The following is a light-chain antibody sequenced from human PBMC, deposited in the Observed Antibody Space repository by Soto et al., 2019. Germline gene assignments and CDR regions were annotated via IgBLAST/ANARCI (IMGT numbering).Light chain of an antibody. Sequence: QSVLRQPPSVSGAPGQRVTISCTGGSSNIGAGYDVQWYQQFPVIAPTLLIYDTTTRPSGVPDRFSGSKSGTSASLAITGLQAEDEADYYCQSYDRSLSGAVFGGGTKLTVL. CDR2: DTT. CDR1: SSNIGAGYD. CDR3: QSYDRSLSGAV. J-gene: IGLJ3*02. V-gene: IGLV1-40*01.